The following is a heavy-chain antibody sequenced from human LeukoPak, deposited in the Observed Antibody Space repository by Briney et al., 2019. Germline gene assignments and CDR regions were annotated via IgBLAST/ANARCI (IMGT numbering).Heavy chain of an antibody. J-gene: IGHJ4*02. Sequence: SVKVSCKASGGTFSSYAISWVRQAPGQGVEWMGRIIPILGIANYAQKFQGRVTITADKSTSTAYMELSSLRSEDTAVYYCATWAHCSSTSNSSTCIDYWGQGTLVTVSS. CDR3: ATWAHCSSTSNSSTCIDY. CDR2: IIPILGIA. CDR1: GGTFSSYA. D-gene: IGHD2-2*01. V-gene: IGHV1-69*04.